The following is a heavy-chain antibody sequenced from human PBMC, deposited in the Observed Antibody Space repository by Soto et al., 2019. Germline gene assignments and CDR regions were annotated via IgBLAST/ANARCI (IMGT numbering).Heavy chain of an antibody. Sequence: ASVKVSCKASGYTFTSYDNNWVRQATGQGLEWMGWMNPNSGNTGYAQKFQGRVTMTRNTSISTAYMELSSLRSEDTAVYYCARGAVIQLRFLEWLRYWFDPWGQGTLVTVSS. CDR2: MNPNSGNT. V-gene: IGHV1-8*01. CDR1: GYTFTSYD. CDR3: ARGAVIQLRFLEWLRYWFDP. J-gene: IGHJ5*02. D-gene: IGHD3-3*01.